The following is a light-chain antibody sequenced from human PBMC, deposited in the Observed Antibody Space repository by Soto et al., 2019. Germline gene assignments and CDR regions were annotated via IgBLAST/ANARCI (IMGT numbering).Light chain of an antibody. CDR1: SSNIGSNY. CDR3: AAWDDSLVV. V-gene: IGLV1-47*01. J-gene: IGLJ2*01. CDR2: RNN. Sequence: QSVLTQPPSASGTPGQRVTISCSGSSSNIGSNYVYWYQQLPGTAPKLLIYRNNQRPSGVPDRVSGSKSGTSASLAISGLRSEDEADYYCAAWDDSLVVFGGGTKVTVL.